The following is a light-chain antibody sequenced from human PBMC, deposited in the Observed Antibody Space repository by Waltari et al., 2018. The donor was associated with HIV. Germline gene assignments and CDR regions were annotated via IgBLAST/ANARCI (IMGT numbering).Light chain of an antibody. CDR3: AAWDDSLNAYV. Sequence: QSVLTQPPSASGTPGQRVTVSCSGSRSHIQSQPENWYQHLPQTAPNLLIYSNNQRPSGVPDRFSGAKSGTSASLAISGLQSEDEADYYCAAWDDSLNAYVFGTGTKVTVL. CDR1: RSHIQSQP. J-gene: IGLJ1*01. V-gene: IGLV1-44*01. CDR2: SNN.